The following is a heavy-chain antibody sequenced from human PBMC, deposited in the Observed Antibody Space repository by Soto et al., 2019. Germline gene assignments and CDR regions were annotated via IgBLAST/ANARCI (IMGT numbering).Heavy chain of an antibody. V-gene: IGHV4-31*03. CDR1: GSAISSAGYS. CDR3: AKPAELLGRVDFDY. D-gene: IGHD1-26*01. CDR2: ISYSGNT. J-gene: IGHJ4*02. Sequence: PTETLSPTCTVSGSAISSAGYSWPWIRQHPGKGLEWIGYISYSGNTYYNPSLKSRVSISVDTSQNQFSLKLSSATAADTAIYYCAKPAELLGRVDFDYWGQGTLVTVSS.